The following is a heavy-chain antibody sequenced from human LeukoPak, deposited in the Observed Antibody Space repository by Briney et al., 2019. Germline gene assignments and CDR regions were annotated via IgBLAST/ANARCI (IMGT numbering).Heavy chain of an antibody. CDR1: GGSFSGYY. D-gene: IGHD4-17*01. V-gene: IGHV4-34*01. CDR2: INRSGST. J-gene: IGHJ6*03. CDR3: ARHGIYGDFYYYYYMDV. Sequence: SETLSLTCAVYGGSFSGYYWSWIRQPPGKGLEWIGEINRSGSTYYNPSLKSRVTISVDTSKNQLSLKVSSVTAADTAVYYCARHGIYGDFYYYYYMDVWGKGTTVTISS.